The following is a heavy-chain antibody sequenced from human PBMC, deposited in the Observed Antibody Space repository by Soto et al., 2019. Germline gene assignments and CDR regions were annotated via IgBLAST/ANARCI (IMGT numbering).Heavy chain of an antibody. CDR2: ISYDGSNK. J-gene: IGHJ5*02. Sequence: QVQLVESGGGVVQPGRSLRLSCAASGFTFRSYTLHWVRQAPGKGLEWVAVISYDGSNKYYADSVKGRFTISRDNSKNTLYLQMSSLRPEDTAVYYCAKEPAPYGDYGNWFDPWGQGTLVTVSS. V-gene: IGHV3-30*04. CDR3: AKEPAPYGDYGNWFDP. D-gene: IGHD4-17*01. CDR1: GFTFRSYT.